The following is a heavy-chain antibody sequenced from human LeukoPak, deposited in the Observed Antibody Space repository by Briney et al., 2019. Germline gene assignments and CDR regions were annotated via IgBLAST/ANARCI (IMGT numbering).Heavy chain of an antibody. CDR3: ARGYDFWSGGPGFDY. CDR1: GYTFTGYY. CDR2: INPNSGGT. J-gene: IGHJ4*02. Sequence: ASVKVSCKASGYTFTGYYMHWVRQAPGQGLEWMGWINPNSGGTNYAQKFQGRVTMTRDTSISTAYMELSRLRSDDTAVYYCARGYDFWSGGPGFDYWGQGTLVTVSS. D-gene: IGHD3-3*01. V-gene: IGHV1-2*02.